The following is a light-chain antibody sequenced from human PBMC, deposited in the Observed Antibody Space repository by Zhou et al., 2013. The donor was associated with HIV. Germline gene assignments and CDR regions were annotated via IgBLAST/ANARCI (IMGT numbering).Light chain of an antibody. Sequence: DIQMTQSPSTLSASVGDRVTITCRASQSISSWLAWYQQKPGKAPKLLIYKASNLESGVPSRFSGSGSGTEFTLTISSLQSEDFATYYCLQDYNYPRTFGQGTKLEIK. V-gene: IGKV1-5*03. CDR2: KAS. J-gene: IGKJ2*02. CDR1: QSISSW. CDR3: LQDYNYPRT.